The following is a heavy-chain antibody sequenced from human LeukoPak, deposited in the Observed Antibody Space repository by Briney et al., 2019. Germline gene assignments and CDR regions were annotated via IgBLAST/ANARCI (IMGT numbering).Heavy chain of an antibody. V-gene: IGHV4-4*07. D-gene: IGHD1-26*01. Sequence: PSETLSLTCTVSGVSISSYYWRWFRQPAGKGLEWVGRIYTSGSTNYNPSLKSRVTMSVDMSKNQFSLKLSSVMAAVTAVYYCARESAYSGSYYRYYYHGMDVWVQGTTVIVS. CDR1: GVSISSYY. CDR3: ARESAYSGSYYRYYYHGMDV. J-gene: IGHJ6*02. CDR2: IYTSGST.